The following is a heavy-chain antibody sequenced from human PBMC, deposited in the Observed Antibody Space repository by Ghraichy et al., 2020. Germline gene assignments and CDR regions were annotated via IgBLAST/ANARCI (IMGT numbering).Heavy chain of an antibody. Sequence: GGSLRLSCAASGFTFNKYWMHWVRQAPGKGLVWVSRINTDGTITGYAGSVKGRFTISRANSKNTLYLQMNSLRAEDTAVYYCSGGSGSYWGVSDYYYGMDVWGQGTTVTVSS. J-gene: IGHJ6*02. CDR3: SGGSGSYWGVSDYYYGMDV. CDR2: INTDGTIT. V-gene: IGHV3-74*01. D-gene: IGHD3-10*01. CDR1: GFTFNKYW.